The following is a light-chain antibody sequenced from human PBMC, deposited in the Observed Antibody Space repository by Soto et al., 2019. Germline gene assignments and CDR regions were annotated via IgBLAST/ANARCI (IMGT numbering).Light chain of an antibody. CDR1: RSDVGTYNS. V-gene: IGLV2-14*03. Sequence: QSVLTQPASVSGSPGQSITVSCTGSRSDVGTYNSVSWYQQHPGKAPKLIIYDVSNRPSGVSNRFSGSKSGNTASLTISGLQTEDEADYYCGSYTSSSSWVFGGGTKLTIL. J-gene: IGLJ3*02. CDR2: DVS. CDR3: GSYTSSSSWV.